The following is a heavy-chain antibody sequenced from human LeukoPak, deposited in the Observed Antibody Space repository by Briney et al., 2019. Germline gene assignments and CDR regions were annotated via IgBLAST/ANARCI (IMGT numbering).Heavy chain of an antibody. CDR3: ATGGLVSPEGAFDI. CDR1: GYTLTELS. V-gene: IGHV1-24*01. Sequence: ASVKVSCKASGYTLTELSMHWVRQAPGKGLEWMGGFDPEDGETIYAQKFQGRVTMTEDTSTDTAYMELSSLRSEDTAVYYCATGGLVSPEGAFDIWGQGTMVTVSS. D-gene: IGHD3/OR15-3a*01. CDR2: FDPEDGET. J-gene: IGHJ3*02.